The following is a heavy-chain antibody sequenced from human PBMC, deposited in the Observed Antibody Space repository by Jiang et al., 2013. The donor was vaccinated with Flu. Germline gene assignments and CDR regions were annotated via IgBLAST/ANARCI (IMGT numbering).Heavy chain of an antibody. J-gene: IGHJ4*02. D-gene: IGHD4-17*01. CDR2: ISNTGST. Sequence: SGPGLVKPSETLSLICTVSGDSINTYYWSWIRQPPGRGLEWIGYISNTGSTNYNPSLMSRVIISVDTSKNHFSLNLTSVTAADTAIYYCASAPTVKHFDDWGQGTLVTVSS. CDR1: GDSINTYY. V-gene: IGHV4-59*12. CDR3: ASAPTVKHFDD.